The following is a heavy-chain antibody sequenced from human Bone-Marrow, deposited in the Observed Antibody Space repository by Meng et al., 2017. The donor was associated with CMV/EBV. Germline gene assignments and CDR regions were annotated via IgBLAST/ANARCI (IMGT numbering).Heavy chain of an antibody. CDR2: INPSGGST. CDR1: GYTFTSYY. Sequence: ASVKVSCKASGYTFTSYYMHWVRQAPGQGLEWMGIINPSGGSTSYAQKFQGRVTMTRDTSTSTVYMELSSLRSEDTAVYYCASMTLGITGTNRIFDYWGQGTLVAVSS. V-gene: IGHV1-46*01. D-gene: IGHD1-7*01. J-gene: IGHJ4*02. CDR3: ASMTLGITGTNRIFDY.